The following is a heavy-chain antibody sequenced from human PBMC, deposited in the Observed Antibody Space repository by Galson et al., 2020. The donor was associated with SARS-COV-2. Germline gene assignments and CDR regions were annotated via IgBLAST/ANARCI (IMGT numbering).Heavy chain of an antibody. Sequence: GESLKISCAASGFTFSSYAMHWVRQAPGKGLEWVAVIWYDGINKYYGDSVKGRFTISRDNSKNSLFLQMNSLRAEDTALYFCARARGYNWNNVGFDPWGQGTLVTVSS. D-gene: IGHD1-20*01. CDR1: GFTFSSYA. V-gene: IGHV3-33*01. CDR3: ARARGYNWNNVGFDP. CDR2: IWYDGINK. J-gene: IGHJ5*02.